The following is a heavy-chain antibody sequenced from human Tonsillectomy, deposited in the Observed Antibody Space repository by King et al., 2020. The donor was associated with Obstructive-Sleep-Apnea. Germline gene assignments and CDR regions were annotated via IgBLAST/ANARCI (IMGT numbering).Heavy chain of an antibody. CDR2: ISSRSSYK. CDR1: GFTFTSYS. J-gene: IGHJ6*02. CDR3: ARIQVGATTWVDYYYGMDV. D-gene: IGHD1-26*01. Sequence: VQLVESGGGLVKPGGSLRLSCAASGFTFTSYSMHWVRQAPGKGLEWVSSISSRSSYKYYADSVKGRFTISRDNTKNSLYLQMNSLRVEDTAVYFCARIQVGATTWVDYYYGMDVWGQGTTVTVSS. V-gene: IGHV3-21*06.